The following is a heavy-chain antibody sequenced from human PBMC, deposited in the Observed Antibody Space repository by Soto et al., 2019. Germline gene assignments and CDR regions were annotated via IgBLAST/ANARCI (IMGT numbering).Heavy chain of an antibody. Sequence: QVQLVESGGGVVQPGRSLRISCAASGFTFSTSAMHWVRQAPGKGLEWVALMSSDGSQKSYADSVKGRFTISRDNAENTLYLQMNDLRLEDTAVYHCASARSNTDCYLVDYWGLGPLVTVSS. V-gene: IGHV3-30*04. J-gene: IGHJ4*02. D-gene: IGHD2-21*02. CDR1: GFTFSTSA. CDR2: MSSDGSQK. CDR3: ASARSNTDCYLVDY.